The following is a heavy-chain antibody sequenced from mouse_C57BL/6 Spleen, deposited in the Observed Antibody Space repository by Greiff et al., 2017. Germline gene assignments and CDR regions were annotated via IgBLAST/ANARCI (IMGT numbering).Heavy chain of an antibody. CDR2: INPSNGGT. CDR1: GYTFTSYW. J-gene: IGHJ2*01. CDR3: ARSDYYGSSLFDY. V-gene: IGHV1-53*01. D-gene: IGHD1-1*01. Sequence: QVQLQQPGTELVKPGASVKLSCKASGYTFTSYWMHWVKQRPGHGLEWIGNINPSNGGTNYNEKFKRKATLTVDKSSSTAYMQLSSLTAEYSAVYYCARSDYYGSSLFDYGGRGTTLTV.